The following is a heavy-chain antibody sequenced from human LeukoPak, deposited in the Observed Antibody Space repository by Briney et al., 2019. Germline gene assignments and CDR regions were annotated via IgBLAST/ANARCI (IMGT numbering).Heavy chain of an antibody. J-gene: IGHJ3*02. CDR3: ARDAFDI. CDR1: GGSISSSDYY. V-gene: IGHV4-39*02. CDR2: VYYGGST. Sequence: PSETLSLTCTVSGGSISSSDYYWGWIRQPPGKGLEWIGSVYYGGSTYYNPSLKRGVTISADASKNQFSLKLTSVTAADTAVYYCARDAFDIWGQGTMVTVSS.